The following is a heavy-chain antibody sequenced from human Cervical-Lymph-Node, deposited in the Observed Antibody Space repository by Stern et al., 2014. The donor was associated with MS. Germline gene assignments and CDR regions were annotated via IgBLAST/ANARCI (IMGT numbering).Heavy chain of an antibody. Sequence: QVQLVQSGGGVVQPGRSLRLSCAASGFIFSSYAMHWVRQAPGKGLDWVAFLSNEGSKQFYADSVKGRFTISRDNSNNPLYLQMNSLRPEDTAVYYCARDTCRGGGCYFRYWGQGILITVSS. J-gene: IGHJ4*02. CDR3: ARDTCRGGGCYFRY. CDR1: GFIFSSYA. V-gene: IGHV3-30-3*01. D-gene: IGHD2-15*01. CDR2: LSNEGSKQ.